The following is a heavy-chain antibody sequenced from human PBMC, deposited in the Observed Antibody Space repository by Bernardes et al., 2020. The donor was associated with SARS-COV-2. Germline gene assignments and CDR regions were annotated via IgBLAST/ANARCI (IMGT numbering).Heavy chain of an antibody. Sequence: GGSLRLSCAVSGFTVSSKYMNWVRQAPGKGLEWVSVIQSGGYTNYADSVKGRFTISRDNSNNMVYLEMSSLRADDTAVYYCARGSWDLMYYFVFWGQGTQVIVSS. CDR2: IQSGGYT. D-gene: IGHD1-26*01. CDR3: ARGSWDLMYYFVF. V-gene: IGHV3-66*01. J-gene: IGHJ4*02. CDR1: GFTVSSKY.